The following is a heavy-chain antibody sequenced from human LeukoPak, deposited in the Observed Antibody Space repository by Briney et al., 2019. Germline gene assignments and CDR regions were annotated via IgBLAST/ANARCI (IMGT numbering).Heavy chain of an antibody. CDR3: TRVVTTWFHS. CDR2: IKSRTESGTT. CDR1: GFTFSDAW. J-gene: IGHJ5*01. D-gene: IGHD4-11*01. Sequence: PGGSLRLSCAASGFTFSDAWMSWVRQAPGKGLEWLGRIKSRTESGTTQYAAPVKGRFTISRDDSKETVYLQMNSLTTEDTAVYYCTRVVTTWFHSWGQGTLVIVSS. V-gene: IGHV3-15*01.